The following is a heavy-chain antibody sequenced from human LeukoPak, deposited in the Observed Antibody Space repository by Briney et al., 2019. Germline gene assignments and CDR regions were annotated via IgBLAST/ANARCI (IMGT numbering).Heavy chain of an antibody. J-gene: IGHJ6*02. CDR1: GYTFTCYY. Sequence: ASVKVSCKASGYTFTCYYMHWVRQAPGQGLEWMGWINPNSGGTNYAQKFQGWVTMTRDTSISTAYMELSRLRSDDTAVYYCARSLGYCSGGSCSQFLYYYYGMDVWGQGTTVTVSS. V-gene: IGHV1-2*04. CDR3: ARSLGYCSGGSCSQFLYYYYGMDV. CDR2: INPNSGGT. D-gene: IGHD2-15*01.